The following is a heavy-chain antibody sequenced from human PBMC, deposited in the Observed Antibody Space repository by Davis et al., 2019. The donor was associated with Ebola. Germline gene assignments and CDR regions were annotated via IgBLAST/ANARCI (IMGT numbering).Heavy chain of an antibody. J-gene: IGHJ4*02. V-gene: IGHV4-38-2*02. CDR1: GYSISSGFY. CDR2: IYYSGST. Sequence: SETLSLTCALSGYSISSGFYWGWIRQPPGKGLEWIGGIYYSGSTYYNLSLNSRVTISVDTSKNQFSLKLSSVTAADTAVYYCAREVFGVVIRPFDYWGQGTLVTVSS. CDR3: AREVFGVVIRPFDY. D-gene: IGHD3-3*01.